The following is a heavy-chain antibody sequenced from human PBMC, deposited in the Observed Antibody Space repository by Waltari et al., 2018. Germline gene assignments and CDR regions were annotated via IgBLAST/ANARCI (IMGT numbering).Heavy chain of an antibody. CDR2: ISSSSSYI. Sequence: VQLVESGGGLVKPGGSLRLSCAASGFTFSSYSLNWVRPAHGRGLEWVSSISSSSSYIYYADSVKGRFTISRDNAKNSLYLQMNSLRAEDTAVYYCAREDTDSLTGDWDYYYYYGMDVWGQGTTVTVSS. CDR3: AREDTDSLTGDWDYYYYYGMDV. V-gene: IGHV3-21*01. CDR1: GFTFSSYS. D-gene: IGHD7-27*01. J-gene: IGHJ6*02.